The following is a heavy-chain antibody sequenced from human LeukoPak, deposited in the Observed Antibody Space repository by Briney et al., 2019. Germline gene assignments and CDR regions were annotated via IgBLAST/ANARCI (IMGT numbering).Heavy chain of an antibody. CDR2: IYYSGST. Sequence: SETLSLTCTVSGGSVSSGGYYWSWIRQPPGKGLEWIGYIYYSGSTNYNPSLKSRVTISVDTSKNQFSLKLSSVTAADTAVYYCARDMGNEWELLFDYWGQGTLVTVSS. CDR3: ARDMGNEWELLFDY. V-gene: IGHV4-61*08. D-gene: IGHD1-26*01. J-gene: IGHJ4*02. CDR1: GGSVSSGGYY.